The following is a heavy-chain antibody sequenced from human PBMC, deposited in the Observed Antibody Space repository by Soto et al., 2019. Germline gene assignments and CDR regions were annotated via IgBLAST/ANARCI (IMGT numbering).Heavy chain of an antibody. CDR3: PREEYYYDSSGYYPFFYGMAV. V-gene: IGHV4-31*03. D-gene: IGHD3-22*01. CDR1: GDSISSGGYY. CDR2: IYYSGTT. J-gene: IGHJ6*02. Sequence: LSLTCTVSGDSISSGGYYWSWIRQHPGKGLEWIGYIYYSGTTYYNPSLKSRVTISMDTSNNQYSLILSSVTAADTAVYYCPREEYYYDSSGYYPFFYGMAVVGQGTTVTVSS.